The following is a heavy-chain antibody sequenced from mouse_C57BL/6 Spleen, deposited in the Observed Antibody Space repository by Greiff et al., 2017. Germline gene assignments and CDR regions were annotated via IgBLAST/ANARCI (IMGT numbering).Heavy chain of an antibody. CDR1: GYSITSGYY. CDR2: ISYDGSN. CDR3: AREGGSSFLGRYFDV. V-gene: IGHV3-6*01. Sequence: EVQLQQSGPGLVKPSQSLSLTCSVTGYSITSGYYWNWIRQFPGNKLEWMGYISYDGSNNYNPSLKNRISITRDTSKNQFFLKLNSVTTEDTATYYCAREGGSSFLGRYFDVWGTGTTVTVSS. D-gene: IGHD1-1*01. J-gene: IGHJ1*03.